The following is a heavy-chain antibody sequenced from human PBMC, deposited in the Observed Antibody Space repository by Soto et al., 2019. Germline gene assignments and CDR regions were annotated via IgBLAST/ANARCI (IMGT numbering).Heavy chain of an antibody. Sequence: ASVKVSCKASGYTFTSYYMHWVRQAPGQGLEWMGIINPSGGSTSYAQKFQGRVTMTRDTSTSTVYMELSSLRSEDTAVYYCARDILNYYDSSGYFDYWGQGTLVTVYS. CDR1: GYTFTSYY. J-gene: IGHJ4*02. V-gene: IGHV1-46*01. CDR2: INPSGGST. D-gene: IGHD3-22*01. CDR3: ARDILNYYDSSGYFDY.